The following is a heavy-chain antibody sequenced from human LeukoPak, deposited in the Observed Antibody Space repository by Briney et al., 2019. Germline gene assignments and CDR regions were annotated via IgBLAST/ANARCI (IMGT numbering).Heavy chain of an antibody. CDR3: AKGPRASGWTYFDY. V-gene: IGHV3-23*01. D-gene: IGHD6-19*01. CDR1: GXTFSSYA. CDR2: ISGSGGST. Sequence: GGSLRLSCAASGXTFSSYAMSWVRQAPGKGLEWVSVISGSGGSTYSAESVKGRFTISRDNSKNTLYLQMNSLRVEDTAVYYCAKGPRASGWTYFDYWGQGTLVTVSS. J-gene: IGHJ4*02.